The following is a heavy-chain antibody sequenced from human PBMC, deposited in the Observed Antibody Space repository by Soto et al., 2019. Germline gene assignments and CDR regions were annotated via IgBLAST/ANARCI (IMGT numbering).Heavy chain of an antibody. J-gene: IGHJ3*02. D-gene: IGHD6-13*01. CDR1: GGSISSYY. Sequence: SETLSLTCTVSGGSISSYYWSWIRQPPGKGLEWIGYIYYSGSTNYNPSLKSRVTISVDTSKNQFSLKLSSVTAADTAVYYCARAPDGYSSSWKGGAFDIWGQGTMVTVSS. CDR2: IYYSGST. V-gene: IGHV4-59*01. CDR3: ARAPDGYSSSWKGGAFDI.